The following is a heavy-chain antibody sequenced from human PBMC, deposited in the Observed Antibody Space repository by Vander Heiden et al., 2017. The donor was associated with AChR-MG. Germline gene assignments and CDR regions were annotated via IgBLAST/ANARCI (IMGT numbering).Heavy chain of an antibody. CDR1: GFTFSSYA. V-gene: IGHV3-23*01. Sequence: EVHLLESGGGLVQPGGSLRLSCAASGFTFSSYAMSWVRQAPGKGLEWVSAISGSGGSTYYADSVKGRFTISRDNSKNTLYLQMNSLRAEDTAVYYCAKVIRSVGSSSWVYYFDYWGQGTLVTVSS. CDR3: AKVIRSVGSSSWVYYFDY. CDR2: ISGSGGST. D-gene: IGHD6-13*01. J-gene: IGHJ4*02.